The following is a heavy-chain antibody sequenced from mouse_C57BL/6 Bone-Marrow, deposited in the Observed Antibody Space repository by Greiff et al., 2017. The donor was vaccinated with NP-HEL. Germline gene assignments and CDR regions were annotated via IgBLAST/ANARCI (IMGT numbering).Heavy chain of an antibody. Sequence: QVQLKQSGPGLVAPSQSLSITCTVSGFSLTSYGVSWVRLPPGKGLQWLGVILGDGSTNNHSALISRLIISKDNSKSQVFVKLNSLQTDDTATYYCAKAPRYFDYWGQGTTLTVSS. V-gene: IGHV2-3*01. CDR3: AKAPRYFDY. J-gene: IGHJ2*01. CDR2: ILGDGST. CDR1: GFSLTSYG.